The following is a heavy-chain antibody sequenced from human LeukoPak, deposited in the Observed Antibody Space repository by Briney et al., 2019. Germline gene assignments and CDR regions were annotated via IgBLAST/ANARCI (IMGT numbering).Heavy chain of an antibody. J-gene: IGHJ4*02. D-gene: IGHD5-24*01. V-gene: IGHV1-46*01. CDR1: GYTFTIYY. CDR2: INPSGGST. Sequence: ASEKVSCKASGYTFTIYYMHWVRQAPGQGLEWMGIINPSGGSTSYAQKFQGRVTMTRDTSTSTVYMELSSLRSEDTAVYYCARAPAPGMATTKSGQFDYWGQGTLVTVSS. CDR3: ARAPAPGMATTKSGQFDY.